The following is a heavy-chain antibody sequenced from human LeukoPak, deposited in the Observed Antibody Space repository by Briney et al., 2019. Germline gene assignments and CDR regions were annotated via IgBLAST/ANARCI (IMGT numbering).Heavy chain of an antibody. CDR3: ARDGFGSRNWLDP. D-gene: IGHD6-13*01. Sequence: PSETLSLTCTVSGGSISSSSYYWGWIRQPPGKGLEWIGSIYYSGSTYYNPSLKSRVTISVDTSKNQFSLKLSSVTAADTAVYYCARDGFGSRNWLDPWGQGTLVTVSS. J-gene: IGHJ5*02. CDR1: GGSISSSSYY. CDR2: IYYSGST. V-gene: IGHV4-39*07.